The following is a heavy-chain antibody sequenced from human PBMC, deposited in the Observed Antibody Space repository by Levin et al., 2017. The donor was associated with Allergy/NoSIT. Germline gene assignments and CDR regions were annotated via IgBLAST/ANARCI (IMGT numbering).Heavy chain of an antibody. CDR3: AKDMIRKIGYYYDSSGPPGFDL. CDR2: ISGSGGST. CDR1: GFTFSSYA. Sequence: PGGSLRLSCAASGFTFSSYAMSWVRQAPGKGLEWVSAISGSGGSTYYADSVKGRFTISRDNSKNTLYLQMNSLRAEDTAVYYCAKDMIRKIGYYYDSSGPPGFDLWGRGTLVTVSS. J-gene: IGHJ2*01. D-gene: IGHD3-22*01. V-gene: IGHV3-23*01.